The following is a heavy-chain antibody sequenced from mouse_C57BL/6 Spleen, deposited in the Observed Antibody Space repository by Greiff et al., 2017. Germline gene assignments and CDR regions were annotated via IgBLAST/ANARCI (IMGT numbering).Heavy chain of an antibody. D-gene: IGHD2-5*01. V-gene: IGHV5-17*01. CDR3: ARRGYSNYAYAMDY. CDR2: ISSGSSTI. CDR1: GFTFSDYG. J-gene: IGHJ4*01. Sequence: EVKLMESGGGLVKPGGSLKLSCAASGFTFSDYGMHWVRQAPEKGLEWVAYISSGSSTIYYADTVKGRFTISRDNAKNTLFLQMTSLRSEDTAMYYRARRGYSNYAYAMDYWGQGTSVTVSS.